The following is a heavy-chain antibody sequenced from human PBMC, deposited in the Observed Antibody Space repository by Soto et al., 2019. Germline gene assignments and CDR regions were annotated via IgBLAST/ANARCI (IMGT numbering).Heavy chain of an antibody. Sequence: QVQLVQSGAEVKKPGSSVKVSCKASGGTFSSYTISWVRQAPGQGLEWMGRIIPILGIANYAQKFQGRVTITAGKSTSTAYMELSSLRSEDTAVYYCARDVVGYSSSSNWFDPWGQGTLVTVSS. D-gene: IGHD6-19*01. CDR2: IIPILGIA. V-gene: IGHV1-69*08. J-gene: IGHJ5*02. CDR3: ARDVVGYSSSSNWFDP. CDR1: GGTFSSYT.